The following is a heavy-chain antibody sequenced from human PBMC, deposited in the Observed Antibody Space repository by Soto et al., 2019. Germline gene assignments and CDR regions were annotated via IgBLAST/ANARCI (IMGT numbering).Heavy chain of an antibody. CDR1: GFSFSSHW. CDR3: ARWRAYGSGTQGMDV. Sequence: VQLVESGGDLVQPGGSLRLSCAASGFSFSSHWMHWVRQAPGKGLVWVSRINSDGSITSYADSVKGRFTISRVNAKNTLYVEMNSLRVEDTAVYYCARWRAYGSGTQGMDVWGQGTTVIVSS. CDR2: INSDGSIT. J-gene: IGHJ6*02. D-gene: IGHD3-10*01. V-gene: IGHV3-74*01.